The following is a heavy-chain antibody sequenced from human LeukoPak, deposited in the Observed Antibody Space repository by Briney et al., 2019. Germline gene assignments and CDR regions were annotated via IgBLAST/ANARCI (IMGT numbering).Heavy chain of an antibody. D-gene: IGHD6-19*01. CDR2: IYYSGST. J-gene: IGHJ5*02. CDR1: GGSISSYY. V-gene: IGHV4-59*01. Sequence: PSETLSLTCTVSGGSISSYYWGWIRQPPGKGLEWIGYIYYSGSTKYNPSFKSRVTISVDTSKSQFSLKLSSVTAADTAVYYCVRAGIAVAGTGWFGPWGQGTLVTVSS. CDR3: VRAGIAVAGTGWFGP.